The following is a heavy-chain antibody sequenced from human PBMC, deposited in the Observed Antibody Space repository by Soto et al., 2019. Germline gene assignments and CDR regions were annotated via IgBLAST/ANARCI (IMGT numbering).Heavy chain of an antibody. V-gene: IGHV3-74*01. J-gene: IGHJ4*02. CDR1: GFIYSNYW. CDR3: ARENGWYRGVDY. Sequence: EVQLVESGGGLVQTGGSLRLSCAASGFIYSNYWMHWLRQAPGKGLVWVSRINSDGNSATYADSVKGRFTISRDNAKNTIYLQMNSLRAEDTAVYYCARENGWYRGVDYWGQGTLVTVSS. D-gene: IGHD6-19*01. CDR2: INSDGNSA.